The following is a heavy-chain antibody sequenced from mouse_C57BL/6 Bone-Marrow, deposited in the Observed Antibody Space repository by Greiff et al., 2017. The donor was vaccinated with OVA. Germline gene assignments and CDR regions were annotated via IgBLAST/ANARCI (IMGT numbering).Heavy chain of an antibody. D-gene: IGHD1-1*01. V-gene: IGHV14-2*01. J-gene: IGHJ4*01. CDR1: GFTFTDYY. Sequence: VQLQQSGAELVKPGASVKLSCTASGFTFTDYYMHWVKQRPEQGLEWIGRIDPEDGETKYAPKFQGKATITADTSSNTAYLQLSSLTSEDTAVYDCAGGDRDCSMDYWGQGTTVTVSA. CDR3: AGGDRDCSMDY. CDR2: IDPEDGET.